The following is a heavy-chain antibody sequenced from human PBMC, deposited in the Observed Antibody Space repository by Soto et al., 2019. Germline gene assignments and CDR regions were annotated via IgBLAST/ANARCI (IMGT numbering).Heavy chain of an antibody. CDR2: IYYTGTT. CDR3: ARDTVLTGMFDF. J-gene: IGHJ4*02. D-gene: IGHD4-17*01. CDR1: GGSISSYH. Sequence: PSETLSLTCTVSGGSISSYHWSWIRQPPGKGLEWIASIYYTGTTNYNPSLGTRVTISIDAPGNQFSLKLSSVTAADTAVYYCARDTVLTGMFDFWGQGTLVTVSS. V-gene: IGHV4-59*01.